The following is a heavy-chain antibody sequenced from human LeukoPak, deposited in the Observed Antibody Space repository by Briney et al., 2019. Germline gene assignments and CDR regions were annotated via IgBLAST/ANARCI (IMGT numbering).Heavy chain of an antibody. CDR1: GRSISSSY. CDR3: ARWVSHGFDV. CDR2: IYISGTT. J-gene: IGHJ3*01. V-gene: IGHV4-4*07. Sequence: SETLSLTCTVSGRSISSSYWSWIRQPAGKGLEWIGRIYISGTTNYNPSLKSRVTMSVDTSKNQFSLKVTSVTAADTAVYYCARWVSHGFDVWGQGTMVTVSS.